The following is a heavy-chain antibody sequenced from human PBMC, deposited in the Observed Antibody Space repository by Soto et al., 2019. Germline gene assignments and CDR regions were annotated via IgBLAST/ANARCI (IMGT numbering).Heavy chain of an antibody. D-gene: IGHD5-12*01. J-gene: IGHJ4*02. Sequence: QVQLQESGPGLVKPSETLSLTCTVSGGSVSSGSYYWSWIRQPPGKGLEWISGSTNYNPSLKSRVTISVDTSKKQFSLKLSSVTAADTAVYYCARDTGGYCGYDFSGNRFAYWGQGTLVTVSS. V-gene: IGHV4-61*01. CDR2: GST. CDR1: GGSVSSGSYY. CDR3: ARDTGGYCGYDFSGNRFAY.